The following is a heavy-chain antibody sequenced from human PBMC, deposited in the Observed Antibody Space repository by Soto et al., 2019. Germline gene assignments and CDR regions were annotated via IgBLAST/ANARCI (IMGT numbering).Heavy chain of an antibody. V-gene: IGHV3-9*01. CDR2: ISWDSGVI. J-gene: IGHJ4*01. D-gene: IGHD2-15*01. CDR3: VKDNVGVYCSGGSCYFDY. Sequence: EVHLVESGGGLAQHGRSLRLSWVASGFSLDHYAMHWVRQAPGKGLERVSGISWDSGVIDYADSVRGRFTISRDNAKNALYLQITSLRAEDTALYYCVKDNVGVYCSGGSCYFDYWGQRSLVAVSS. CDR1: GFSLDHYA.